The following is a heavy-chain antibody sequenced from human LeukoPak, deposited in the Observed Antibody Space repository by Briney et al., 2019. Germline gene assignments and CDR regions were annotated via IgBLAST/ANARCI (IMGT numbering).Heavy chain of an antibody. CDR1: GYTFTSYG. D-gene: IGHD3-16*02. CDR3: ARVRPSYDYVWGSYRFLNWFDP. V-gene: IGHV1-18*01. J-gene: IGHJ5*02. CDR2: ISAYNGNT. Sequence: ASVTVSCKASGYTFTSYGISWVRQAPGQGLEWMGWISAYNGNTNYAQKLQGRVTMTTDTSTSTAYMELRSLRSDDTAVYYCARVRPSYDYVWGSYRFLNWFDPWGQGTLVTVSS.